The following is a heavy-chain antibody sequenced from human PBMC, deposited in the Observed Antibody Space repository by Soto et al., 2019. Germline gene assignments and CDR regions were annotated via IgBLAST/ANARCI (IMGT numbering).Heavy chain of an antibody. V-gene: IGHV3-66*01. J-gene: IGHJ1*01. D-gene: IGHD6-13*01. CDR1: GFTVTTSY. CDR2: IYSGGST. CDR3: AKGETIAGFHH. Sequence: GGSLRLSCAASGFTVTTSYMSWVRQTPGKGLEWVSFIYSGGSTSHADSVKGRFTISRDSSKNMLFLQMNSLRAEDTAVYYCAKGETIAGFHHWGHGTLVTVSS.